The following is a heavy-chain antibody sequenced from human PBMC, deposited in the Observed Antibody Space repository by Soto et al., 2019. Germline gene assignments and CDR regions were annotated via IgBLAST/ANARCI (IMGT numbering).Heavy chain of an antibody. CDR2: IGGGGRLI. V-gene: IGHV3-48*02. CDR3: ARDLGWAFDC. J-gene: IGHJ4*02. D-gene: IGHD6-19*01. CDR1: GFTFSSFS. Sequence: EVQLVESGGGLVQRGGSLRLSCAASGFTFSSFSMNWVRQAPGRGLEWISYIGGGGRLISYADSVKGRFAISRDNAQNXXXXQMDSLRDEDTAVYYCARDLGWAFDCWGQGTLVTVSS.